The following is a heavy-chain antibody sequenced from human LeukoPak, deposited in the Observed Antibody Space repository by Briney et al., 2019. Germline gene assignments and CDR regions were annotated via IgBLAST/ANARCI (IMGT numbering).Heavy chain of an antibody. CDR2: IYHSGST. J-gene: IGHJ4*02. CDR3: ARTYYYDSSGRARFFDY. V-gene: IGHV4-38-2*02. Sequence: SETLSLTCTVSGYSISSGYYWGWIRQPPGKGLEWIGSIYHSGSTYYNPSLKSRVTISVDTSKNQFSLKLSSVTAADTAVYYCARTYYYDSSGRARFFDYWGQGTLVTVSS. CDR1: GYSISSGYY. D-gene: IGHD3-22*01.